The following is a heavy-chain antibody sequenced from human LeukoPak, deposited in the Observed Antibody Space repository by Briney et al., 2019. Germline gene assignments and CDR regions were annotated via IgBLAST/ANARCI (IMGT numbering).Heavy chain of an antibody. D-gene: IGHD2-15*01. CDR1: GGSVSTTSYF. CDR3: ARDLRGSEY. CDR2: IHYGGNT. J-gene: IGHJ4*02. V-gene: IGHV4-39*07. Sequence: SETLSLTCTVSGGSVSTTSYFWAWIRQPPGKGLEWIGSIHYGGNTYYSPSLKGRVTISTDTSKNQFSLTLTSVTAADTAVYYCARDLRGSEYWGQGTLVTVSS.